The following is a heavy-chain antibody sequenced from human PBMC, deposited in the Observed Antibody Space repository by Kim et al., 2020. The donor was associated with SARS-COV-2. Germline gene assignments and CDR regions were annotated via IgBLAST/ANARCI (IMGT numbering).Heavy chain of an antibody. J-gene: IGHJ2*01. CDR1: GGSFSGYY. Sequence: SETLSLTCAVYGGSFSGYYWSWIRQPPGKGLEWIGEINHSGSTNYNPSLKSRVTISVDTSKNQFSLKLSSVTAADTAVYYCARGVGMATMNRYFDLWGRGTLVTVSS. D-gene: IGHD5-12*01. CDR3: ARGVGMATMNRYFDL. CDR2: INHSGST. V-gene: IGHV4-34*01.